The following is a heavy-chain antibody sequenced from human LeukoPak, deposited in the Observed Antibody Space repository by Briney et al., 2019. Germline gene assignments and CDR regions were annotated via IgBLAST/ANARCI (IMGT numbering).Heavy chain of an antibody. CDR3: ARDQRQVLTMIVVVGIFDY. D-gene: IGHD3-22*01. Sequence: GGSLRLSCAVSGFTFSSYWMGWVRQAPGKGLEWVANIKQDGIEKYYVDSVEGRFTISRDNAKNSLYLQMNSLRAEDTAVYYCARDQRQVLTMIVVVGIFDYWGQGTLVTVSS. V-gene: IGHV3-7*01. CDR2: IKQDGIEK. CDR1: GFTFSSYW. J-gene: IGHJ4*02.